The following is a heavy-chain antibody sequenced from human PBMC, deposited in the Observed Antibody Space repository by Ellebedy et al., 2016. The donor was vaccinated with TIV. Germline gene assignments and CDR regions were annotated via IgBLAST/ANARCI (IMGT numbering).Heavy chain of an antibody. D-gene: IGHD1-1*01. CDR2: ISGSGGST. CDR1: GFTFSSYA. V-gene: IGHV3-23*01. J-gene: IGHJ4*02. Sequence: GGSLRLXXAASGFTFSSYAMSWVRQAPGQGLEWVSAISGSGGSTYYADSVKGRFTISRDNSTNPLYLQMNSLSAEDTAVYYCAKNEGGVGYFDYWGQGTLVTVSS. CDR3: AKNEGGVGYFDY.